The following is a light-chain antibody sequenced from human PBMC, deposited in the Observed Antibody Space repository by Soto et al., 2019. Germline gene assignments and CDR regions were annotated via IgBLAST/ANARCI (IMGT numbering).Light chain of an antibody. V-gene: IGKV1-5*01. CDR2: DAS. CDR1: QSISSW. J-gene: IGKJ2*01. Sequence: DIQMTQSPSTLSASVGDRVTITCRASQSISSWLAWYQQKPGKAPKLLIYDASSLESGVPSRFSGSESGTELTLTIISLQHDDVATYYCQQYNSYSGTFGPGTKLEIK. CDR3: QQYNSYSGT.